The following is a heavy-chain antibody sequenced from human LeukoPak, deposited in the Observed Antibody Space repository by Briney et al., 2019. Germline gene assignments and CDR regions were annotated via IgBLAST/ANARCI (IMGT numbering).Heavy chain of an antibody. Sequence: SSETLSLTCTVSGVSISGNYWSWIRQPPGKGLEWIGYIFYTGSTNYNPSLKSRVTISVDTSKNQFSLKLSSVTAADTAVYYCARETIAVAGTDHFDYWGQGTLVTVSS. V-gene: IGHV4-59*12. D-gene: IGHD6-19*01. CDR2: IFYTGST. CDR3: ARETIAVAGTDHFDY. J-gene: IGHJ4*02. CDR1: GVSISGNY.